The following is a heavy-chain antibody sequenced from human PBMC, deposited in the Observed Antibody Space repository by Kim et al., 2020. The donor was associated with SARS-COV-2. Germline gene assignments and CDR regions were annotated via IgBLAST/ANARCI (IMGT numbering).Heavy chain of an antibody. Sequence: GGSLRLSCSASGFTFSSYAMHWVRQAPGKGLEYVSAISSNGGSTYYADSVKGRFTISRDNSKNTLYLQMSSLRAEDTAVYYCVKGLTGGYSYGLDAFDIWDQGTMVTVSS. CDR1: GFTFSSYA. J-gene: IGHJ3*02. D-gene: IGHD5-18*01. CDR3: VKGLTGGYSYGLDAFDI. V-gene: IGHV3-64D*06. CDR2: ISSNGGST.